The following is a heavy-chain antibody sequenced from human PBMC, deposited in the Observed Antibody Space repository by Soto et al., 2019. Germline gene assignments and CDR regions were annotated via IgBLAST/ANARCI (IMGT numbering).Heavy chain of an antibody. D-gene: IGHD3-10*01. V-gene: IGHV4-31*03. CDR1: GGSISSGGYY. CDR2: IYHSGST. Sequence: QVQLQESGPGLVKPSQTLSLTCTVSGGSISSGGYYWSWIRQHPGKGLEWIGYIYHSGSTYYNPSLKSRVTISVDTSKNQFSLKLSSVTAADTAVYYCARNMVRGVYGMDVWGQGTTVTVSS. CDR3: ARNMVRGVYGMDV. J-gene: IGHJ6*02.